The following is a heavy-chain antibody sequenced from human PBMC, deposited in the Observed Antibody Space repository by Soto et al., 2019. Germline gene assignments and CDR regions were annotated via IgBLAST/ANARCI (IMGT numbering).Heavy chain of an antibody. J-gene: IGHJ3*01. CDR3: ARVLPGIAAAYDAFDV. CDR1: GGCMSEYF. Sequence: SETLSLTCSVSGGCMSEYFWSWIRQSPGKGLEWIGYIYYLGSTDYNPSLKSRVTISVDTSKRQFSLRLTSVTAADTAVYYCARVLPGIAAAYDAFDVWGQGTMVTVSS. V-gene: IGHV4-59*01. D-gene: IGHD6-13*01. CDR2: IYYLGST.